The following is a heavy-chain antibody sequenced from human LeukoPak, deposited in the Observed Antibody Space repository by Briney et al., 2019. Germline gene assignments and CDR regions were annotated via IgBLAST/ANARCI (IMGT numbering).Heavy chain of an antibody. CDR2: IYYSGNT. CDR1: GGSISSYY. J-gene: IGHJ4*02. CDR3: ARHRVVGTFLIDY. Sequence: SETLSLTCTVSGGSISSYYWSWIRQPPGKGLVWIGYIYYSGNTNYNPSLKSRVTISVDTSKNQFSLKLSSVTAADTAVYYCARHRVVGTFLIDYWGQGTLVTVSS. D-gene: IGHD6-19*01. V-gene: IGHV4-59*08.